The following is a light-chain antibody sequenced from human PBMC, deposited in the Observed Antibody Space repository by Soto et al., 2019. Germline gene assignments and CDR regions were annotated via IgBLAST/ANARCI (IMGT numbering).Light chain of an antibody. J-gene: IGLJ1*01. CDR3: TSFPTRNTLV. CDR1: SNDVGHFNY. CDR2: DVS. V-gene: IGLV2-14*03. Sequence: QSALAQPASVSGSPGQSITISCTGTSNDVGHFNYVSWFQQHPGKAPKLLIFDVSNWPSGVSDRFSGSKSGNTASLTISGLQPEDEADYYCTSFPTRNTLVFGSGTKVTVL.